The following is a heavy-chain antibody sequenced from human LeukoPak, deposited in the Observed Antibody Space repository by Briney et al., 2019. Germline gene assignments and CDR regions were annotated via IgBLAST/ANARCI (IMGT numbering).Heavy chain of an antibody. CDR2: IYYSGIS. D-gene: IGHD3-22*01. J-gene: IGHJ4*02. Sequence: PAETLSLTCTVSGGSISSYYWSWIRQPPGKGLEWIGYIYYSGISSYNPSLKSRLTISVDTSKNQFSLKLSSVTAADTAVYYCARGQIHYYDSSGYYYYFDYWGQGTLVTVSS. V-gene: IGHV4-59*01. CDR1: GGSISSYY. CDR3: ARGQIHYYDSSGYYYYFDY.